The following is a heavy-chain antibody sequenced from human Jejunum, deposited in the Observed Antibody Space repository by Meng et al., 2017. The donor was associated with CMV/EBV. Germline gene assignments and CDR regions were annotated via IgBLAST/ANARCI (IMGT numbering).Heavy chain of an antibody. CDR2: ISPYHGNT. CDR1: SYSFTMYG. CDR3: ARGGQQEVYFFDY. V-gene: IGHV1-18*01. D-gene: IGHD6-13*01. Sequence: KASSYSFTMYGISWVRQAPGQGLEWMGWISPYHGNTKYVQNLQGRVTMTTDTSTTTAYMELRNLRSDDTAIYYCARGGQQEVYFFDYWGQGTLVTVSS. J-gene: IGHJ4*02.